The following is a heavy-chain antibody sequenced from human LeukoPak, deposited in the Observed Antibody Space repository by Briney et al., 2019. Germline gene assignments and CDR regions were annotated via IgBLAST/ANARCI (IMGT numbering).Heavy chain of an antibody. D-gene: IGHD3-3*01. CDR2: INPNSGGT. CDR3: AGYYDFWSGYYSFDY. Sequence: ASVKVSCKASGYTFTGYYMHWVLQAPGQGLEWMGWINPNSGGTNYAQKFQGRVTMTRDTSISTAYMELSRLRSDDTAVYYCAGYYDFWSGYYSFDYWGQGTLVTVSS. J-gene: IGHJ4*02. V-gene: IGHV1-2*02. CDR1: GYTFTGYY.